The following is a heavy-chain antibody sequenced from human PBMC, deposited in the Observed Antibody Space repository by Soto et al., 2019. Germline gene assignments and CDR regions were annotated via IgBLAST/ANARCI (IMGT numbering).Heavy chain of an antibody. J-gene: IGHJ4*02. CDR3: ARRSSGWYFDY. Sequence: EVQLLESGGDLVQPGGSLRLSCAASGFSFSSYAMNWVRQAPGKGLEWVSVISGSGDSTYYADSVKGRFTISRDNSKNTLYLQMISLRAEDTAVYYCARRSSGWYFDYWGPGTLVIVSS. V-gene: IGHV3-23*01. CDR2: ISGSGDST. D-gene: IGHD6-19*01. CDR1: GFSFSSYA.